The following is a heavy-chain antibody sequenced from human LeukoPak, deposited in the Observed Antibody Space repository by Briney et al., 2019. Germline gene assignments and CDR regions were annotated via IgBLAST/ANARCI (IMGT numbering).Heavy chain of an antibody. D-gene: IGHD2-15*01. Sequence: PGGSLRLSCVASGFTFSSYWMSWVRQAPGKGLEWVANIKQDGSEKYYVDSVKGRFTISRDNAKNSLYLQMNSLRAEDTAVYYCARGGWTFDYWGQGTLVSVSS. CDR3: ARGGWTFDY. CDR2: IKQDGSEK. CDR1: GFTFSSYW. V-gene: IGHV3-7*01. J-gene: IGHJ4*02.